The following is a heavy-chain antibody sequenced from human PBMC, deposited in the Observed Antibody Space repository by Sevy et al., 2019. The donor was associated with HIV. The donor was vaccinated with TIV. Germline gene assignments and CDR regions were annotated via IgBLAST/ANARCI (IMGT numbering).Heavy chain of an antibody. D-gene: IGHD6-13*01. V-gene: IGHV1-8*01. CDR2: MNPNSGNT. CDR1: GYTFTSYD. CDR3: ARSIAAAGTGYYYGMDV. J-gene: IGHJ6*02. Sequence: ASVKVSCKASGYTFTSYDINWVRQATGQGLEWMGWMNPNSGNTGYAQKFQGRVTMTRNTSISTAYMELRSLRSEDTAVYYCARSIAAAGTGYYYGMDVWGQGTTVTVSS.